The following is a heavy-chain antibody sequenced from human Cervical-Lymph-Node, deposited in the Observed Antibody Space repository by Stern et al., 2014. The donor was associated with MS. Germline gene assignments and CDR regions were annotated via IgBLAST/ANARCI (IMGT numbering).Heavy chain of an antibody. CDR1: GYTFTSNK. J-gene: IGHJ4*02. D-gene: IGHD6-19*01. CDR2: INPGGGST. V-gene: IGHV1-46*01. Sequence: VQLVESGAEVKKPGASVKVSCKAFGYTFTSNKMHWVRQAPGQRLEWMGIINPGGGSTRYAQKLQGRVTMTRDTSTSTVYMELTSLRSEDTAVYSCARDNGGWSVDSWGQGTLVIVSS. CDR3: ARDNGGWSVDS.